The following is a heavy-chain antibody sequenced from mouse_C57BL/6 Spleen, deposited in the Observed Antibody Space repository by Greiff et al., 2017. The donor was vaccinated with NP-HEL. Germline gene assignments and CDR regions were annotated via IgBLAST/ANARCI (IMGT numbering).Heavy chain of an antibody. CDR1: GYTFTSYW. CDR3: AKNWDVDAMDY. CDR2: INPSSGYT. Sequence: VQLQQSGAELAKPGASVKLSCKASGYTFTSYWMHWVKQRPGQGLEWIGYINPSSGYTKYNQKFKDKATLTADKSSSTAYMQLSSLTYEDSAGYYCAKNWDVDAMDYWGQGTSVTVSS. J-gene: IGHJ4*01. D-gene: IGHD4-1*01. V-gene: IGHV1-7*01.